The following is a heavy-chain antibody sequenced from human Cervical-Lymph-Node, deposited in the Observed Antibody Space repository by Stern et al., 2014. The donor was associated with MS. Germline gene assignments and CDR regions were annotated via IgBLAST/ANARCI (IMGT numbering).Heavy chain of an antibody. Sequence: QVQLVQSGAEVKKPGASVKVSCKASGYTFTSYAMHWVRQAPGQRLEWMGWINAGNGNTKYSQKFQGRVTITRDTSASTAYMELSSLRSEGPAVYYCARNRVWGGTDYRGQGTLVTVSS. V-gene: IGHV1-3*01. CDR3: ARNRVWGGTDY. CDR1: GYTFTSYA. CDR2: INAGNGNT. D-gene: IGHD3-16*01. J-gene: IGHJ4*02.